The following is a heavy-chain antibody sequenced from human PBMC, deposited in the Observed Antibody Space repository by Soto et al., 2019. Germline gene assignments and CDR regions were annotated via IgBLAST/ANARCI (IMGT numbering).Heavy chain of an antibody. CDR2: INPKTGDT. D-gene: IGHD2-8*01. CDR1: GYTFTDFY. Sequence: QEQLVQSGTEVKKPGASVTVSCKSSGYTFTDFYLHWLRQAPGQGLEWVGWINPKTGDTKSSQKFQGRVTMARDTSVSTAYIELTSLTSDDTAMYYCATGTNGPTGWYHPWGQGTRVTVSS. J-gene: IGHJ5*02. CDR3: ATGTNGPTGWYHP. V-gene: IGHV1-2*02.